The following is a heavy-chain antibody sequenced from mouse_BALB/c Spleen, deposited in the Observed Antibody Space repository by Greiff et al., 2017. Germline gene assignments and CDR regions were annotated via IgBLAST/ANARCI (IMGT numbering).Heavy chain of an antibody. CDR2: INPSNGRT. CDR1: GYTFTSYW. Sequence: VQLQQSGPELVKPGASVKMSCKASGYTFTSYWMHWVKQRPGQGLEWIGEINPSNGRTNYNEKFKSKATLTVDTSSSTAYMHLSSLTSEDSAVYYCTRGRYDYFDYWGQGTTLTVSS. D-gene: IGHD2-14*01. CDR3: TRGRYDYFDY. V-gene: IGHV1S81*02. J-gene: IGHJ2*01.